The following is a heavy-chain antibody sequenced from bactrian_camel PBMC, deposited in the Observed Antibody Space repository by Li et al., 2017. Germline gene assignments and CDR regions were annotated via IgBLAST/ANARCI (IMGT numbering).Heavy chain of an antibody. CDR2: ISSDGST. CDR1: GVTFDDRD. V-gene: IGHV3S55*01. J-gene: IGHJ4*01. CDR3: TKDRSYGTRNWVQST. D-gene: IGHD3*01. Sequence: QVQLVESGGGSVQAGGSLRLSCTASGVTFDDRDMAWYRQAPGKEREFVSAISSDGSTSYADSVKGRFTISHDNAKRTLYLQMNSLKPEDTAMYYCTKDRSYGTRNWVQSTRGQGTQVTVS.